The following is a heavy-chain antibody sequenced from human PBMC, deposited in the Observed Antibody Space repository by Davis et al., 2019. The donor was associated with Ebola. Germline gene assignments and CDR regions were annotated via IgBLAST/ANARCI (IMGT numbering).Heavy chain of an antibody. CDR2: ISYDGSNK. Sequence: GGSLRLSCSVSGFMFSSYGMHWVRQAPGKGLEWVAVISYDGSNKYYADSVKGRFTISRDNSKNTLYLQMGSLRAEDMAVYYCAREGAGTVLGAFDYWGQGTLVTVSS. D-gene: IGHD6-19*01. J-gene: IGHJ4*02. CDR1: GFMFSSYG. V-gene: IGHV3-30*03. CDR3: AREGAGTVLGAFDY.